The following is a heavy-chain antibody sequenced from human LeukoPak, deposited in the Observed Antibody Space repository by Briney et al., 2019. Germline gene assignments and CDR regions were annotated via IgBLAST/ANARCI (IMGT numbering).Heavy chain of an antibody. CDR1: GFTFSSYA. J-gene: IGHJ4*02. CDR3: ASLDTAMGTFDY. D-gene: IGHD5-18*01. Sequence: PGGSLRLSCAASGFTFSSYAMNWVRQAPGKGLEWVSTIGGSGGSTYYADSVKGRFTISRDNSKNTLYLQMNSLRAEDTAVYYRASLDTAMGTFDYWGQGTLVTVSS. V-gene: IGHV3-23*01. CDR2: IGGSGGST.